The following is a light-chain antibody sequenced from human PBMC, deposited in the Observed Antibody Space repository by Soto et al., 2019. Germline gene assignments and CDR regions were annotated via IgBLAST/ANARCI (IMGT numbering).Light chain of an antibody. CDR1: SSNIGSNY. CDR3: AAWNDRPYLWV. J-gene: IGLJ3*02. V-gene: IGLV1-47*01. Sequence: QSVLTQPPSASGTPGQRVTISCSGSSSNIGSNYVYWYQQFPGTAPKLLIYRDNQRPSGVPDRFSGSKSGTSASLVISGLQSEDEADYYCAAWNDRPYLWVFGGGTKVTVL. CDR2: RDN.